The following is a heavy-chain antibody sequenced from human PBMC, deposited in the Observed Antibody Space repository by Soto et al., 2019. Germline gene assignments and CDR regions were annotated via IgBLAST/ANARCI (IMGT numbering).Heavy chain of an antibody. CDR2: ISGSGDRT. CDR3: AKDRDSGFNWFDP. V-gene: IGHV3-23*01. Sequence: EVQLLESGGRLVQPGGSLRLSCAASGFTFSGYAMSWVRQAPGKGLEWVSSISGSGDRTYYADSVRGRFTISRDTSKNTLYLQMSSLRAEDTAMYYRAKDRDSGFNWFDPWGQGTLVTVSS. J-gene: IGHJ5*02. D-gene: IGHD6-19*01. CDR1: GFTFSGYA.